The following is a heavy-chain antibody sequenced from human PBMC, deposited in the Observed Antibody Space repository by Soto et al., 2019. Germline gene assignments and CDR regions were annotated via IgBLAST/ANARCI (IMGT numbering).Heavy chain of an antibody. V-gene: IGHV4-59*01. CDR1: GGSISSYY. Sequence: QVQLQESGPGLVKPSSTLSLTCTVSGGSISSYYWSWIRQPPGKGLEWIGNIYYSGSTNYNPSLKARVTLSVDTSKNQFSLKLSSVTAADTAVYYCARGALTTYFDYWGQGTLVTVSS. CDR2: IYYSGST. CDR3: ARGALTTYFDY. J-gene: IGHJ4*02.